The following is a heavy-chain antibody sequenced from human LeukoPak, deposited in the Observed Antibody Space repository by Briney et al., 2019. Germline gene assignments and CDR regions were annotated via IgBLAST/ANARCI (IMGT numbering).Heavy chain of an antibody. V-gene: IGHV3-33*06. D-gene: IGHD3-22*01. CDR1: GFTFSSYG. Sequence: GGSLRLSCAASGFTFSSYGMHWVRQAPGKGLEWVAVIWYDGSNKYYADSVKGRFTISRDNSKNTLYLQMNSLRAEDTAVYYCAKNRGYDSSGYYAVQFDYWGQGTLVTVSS. CDR3: AKNRGYDSSGYYAVQFDY. CDR2: IWYDGSNK. J-gene: IGHJ4*02.